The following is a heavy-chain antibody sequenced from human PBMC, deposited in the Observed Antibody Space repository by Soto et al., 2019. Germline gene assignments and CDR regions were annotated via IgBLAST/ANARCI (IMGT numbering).Heavy chain of an antibody. Sequence: SETLSLTCTVSGGSISSSRYSWGWIRQPPGKGLEWILSAYYSGITYYNPSLKSRVTMSVDTSKNQFSLKLSSVTAADTAVYYCATRQGGSYNWFDPWGQGTLVTVSS. V-gene: IGHV4-39*01. J-gene: IGHJ5*02. CDR1: GGSISSSRYS. CDR2: AYYSGIT. CDR3: ATRQGGSYNWFDP. D-gene: IGHD2-15*01.